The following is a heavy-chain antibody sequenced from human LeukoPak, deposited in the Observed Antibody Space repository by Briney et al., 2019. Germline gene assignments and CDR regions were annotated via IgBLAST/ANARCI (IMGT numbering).Heavy chain of an antibody. CDR1: GFTFSSYG. CDR2: ISYDGSNK. CDR3: YDGFDY. Sequence: PGGSLRLSCAASGFTFSSYGMHWVRQAPGKGLEWVAVISYDGSNKYYADSVKGRFTISRDNSKNTLYLQMNSLRAEDTAVYWCYDGFDYWGQGTLVTVSS. V-gene: IGHV3-30*03. J-gene: IGHJ4*02. D-gene: IGHD4/OR15-4a*01.